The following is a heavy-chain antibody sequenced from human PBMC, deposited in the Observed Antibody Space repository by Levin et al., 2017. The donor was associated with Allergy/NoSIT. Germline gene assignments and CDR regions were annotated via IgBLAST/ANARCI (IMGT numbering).Heavy chain of an antibody. Sequence: PGGSLRLSCAASGFTFSNAWMSWVRQAPGKGLEWVGRIKSKTDGGTTDYAAPVKGRFTISRDDSKNTLYLQMNSLKTEDTAVYYCTTDWAVNSLSFDYWGQGTLVTVSS. J-gene: IGHJ4*02. CDR3: TTDWAVNSLSFDY. V-gene: IGHV3-15*01. CDR2: IKSKTDGGTT. D-gene: IGHD4-11*01. CDR1: GFTFSNAW.